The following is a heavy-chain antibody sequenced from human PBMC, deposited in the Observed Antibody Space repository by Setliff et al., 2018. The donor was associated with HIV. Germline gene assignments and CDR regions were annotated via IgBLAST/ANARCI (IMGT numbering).Heavy chain of an antibody. CDR1: GYTLTKLS. J-gene: IGHJ4*02. Sequence: ASVKVSCKVSGYTLTKLSMHWVRQAPGKGLEWMGGFDPELGETFFAQRFQGRITMTGDTSADTAYMELRSLRSDDTATYYCAIDNRGGVGAPYYFDYGGQGXRVXXXS. CDR3: AIDNRGGVGAPYYFDY. V-gene: IGHV1-24*01. D-gene: IGHD1-26*01. CDR2: FDPELGET.